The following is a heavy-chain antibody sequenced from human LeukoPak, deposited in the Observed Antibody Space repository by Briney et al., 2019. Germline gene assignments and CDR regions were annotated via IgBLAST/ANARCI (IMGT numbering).Heavy chain of an antibody. Sequence: PSETLSLTCTVSGGSISSYYWSWIRQPPEKGLEWIGYIYHSESTNYNPSLKSRVTISVDTSKNQFSLKLSSVTAADTAVYYCARLYSSSWYQKNYYGMDVWGQGTTVTVSS. J-gene: IGHJ6*02. CDR2: IYHSEST. CDR1: GGSISSYY. V-gene: IGHV4-59*12. CDR3: ARLYSSSWYQKNYYGMDV. D-gene: IGHD6-13*01.